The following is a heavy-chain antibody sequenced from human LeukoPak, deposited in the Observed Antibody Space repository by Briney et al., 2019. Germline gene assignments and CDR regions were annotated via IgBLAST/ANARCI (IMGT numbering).Heavy chain of an antibody. J-gene: IGHJ4*02. CDR3: ATSKYSGSY. CDR2: ISGSGGRI. V-gene: IGHV3-23*01. D-gene: IGHD1-26*01. Sequence: GGSLRLFCAASGLTFSSYAMSWVRQAPGKGLEWVSAISGSGGRIYYGASVKGRFTISRDNSKNTLNLQMNSLRAEDTAVYYCATSKYSGSYWGQGTLVTVSS. CDR1: GLTFSSYA.